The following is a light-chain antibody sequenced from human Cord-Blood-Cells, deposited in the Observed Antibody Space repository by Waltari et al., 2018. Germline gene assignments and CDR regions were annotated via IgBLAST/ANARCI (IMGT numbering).Light chain of an antibody. Sequence: QSALTQPASVSGSPGQSIILSCTGTTSDVGGFNYVSWYQHHPGKAPKLMIYDVNNRPSGVSNRFAGSKSGNTASLTTSGLQAEDDADYYCSSYTSSSTLVFGGGTKLTVL. J-gene: IGLJ3*02. CDR3: SSYTSSSTLV. V-gene: IGLV2-14*03. CDR2: DVN. CDR1: TSDVGGFNY.